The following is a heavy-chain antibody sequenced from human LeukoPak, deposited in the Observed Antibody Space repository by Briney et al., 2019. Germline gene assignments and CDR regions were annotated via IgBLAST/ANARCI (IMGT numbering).Heavy chain of an antibody. V-gene: IGHV1-69*05. CDR3: ARDSDISTFYYFDY. J-gene: IGHJ4*02. Sequence: GASVKVSCKASGYTFTSYGISWVRQAPGQGLEWMGRIIPIFGTANYAQKFQGRVTITTDESTSTAYMELSSLRSEDTAVYYCARDSDISTFYYFDYWGQGALVTVSS. D-gene: IGHD3-3*02. CDR1: GYTFTSYG. CDR2: IIPIFGTA.